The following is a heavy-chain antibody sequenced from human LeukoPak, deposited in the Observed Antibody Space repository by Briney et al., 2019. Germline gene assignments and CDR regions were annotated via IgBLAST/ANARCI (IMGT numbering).Heavy chain of an antibody. CDR3: ARGSLIAVAGTGWFDP. J-gene: IGHJ5*02. CDR1: GGTFSSYA. D-gene: IGHD6-19*01. Sequence: ASVKVSCKASGGTFSSYAISWVRQAPGQGLEWMGRIIPIFGTANYAQKFQGRVTITTDESTSTAYMELSSLRSEDTAVYYCARGSLIAVAGTGWFDPWGQGTLVTVSS. CDR2: IIPIFGTA. V-gene: IGHV1-69*05.